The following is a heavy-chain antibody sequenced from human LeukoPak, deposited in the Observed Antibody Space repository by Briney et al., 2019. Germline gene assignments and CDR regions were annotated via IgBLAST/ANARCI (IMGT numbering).Heavy chain of an antibody. CDR2: ISAYSGNT. J-gene: IGHJ4*02. D-gene: IGHD3-3*01. Sequence: ASVKVSCKASGYTFTSYGISWVRQAPGQGLEWMGWISAYSGNTNYAQKLQGRVTMTTDTSTSTAYMELRSLRSDDTAVYYCARDTAILRFLEWLSPFFDYWGQGTLVTVSS. V-gene: IGHV1-18*01. CDR1: GYTFTSYG. CDR3: ARDTAILRFLEWLSPFFDY.